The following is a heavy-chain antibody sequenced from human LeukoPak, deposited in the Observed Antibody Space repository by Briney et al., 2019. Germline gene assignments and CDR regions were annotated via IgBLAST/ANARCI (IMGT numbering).Heavy chain of an antibody. J-gene: IGHJ6*03. D-gene: IGHD3-22*01. CDR2: ISGSGSTI. CDR1: GFTFGDYY. Sequence: GGSLRLSCVASGFTFGDYYMTWIRQAPGKGLQWVAFISGSGSTIYYTDSVQGRFTISRDNSKNSLYLQMNSLRAEDTAFYYCARRPYYSPRSGYTYYYMDVWGKGTTVTISS. CDR3: ARRPYYSPRSGYTYYYMDV. V-gene: IGHV3-11*01.